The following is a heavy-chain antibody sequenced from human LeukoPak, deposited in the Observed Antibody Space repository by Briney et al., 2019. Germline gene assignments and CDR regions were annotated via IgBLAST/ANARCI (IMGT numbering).Heavy chain of an antibody. CDR2: INPSGGST. J-gene: IGHJ3*02. CDR1: GYTFTSYY. V-gene: IGHV1-46*01. CDR3: AREWYYDSSGFFSRSPWYAFDI. D-gene: IGHD3-22*01. Sequence: GASVKVSCKASGYTFTSYYIHWVRQAPGQGLEWMGIINPSGGSTSYAQKFQGRVTMTRDTSTSTVYMELSSLRSGDTAVYYCAREWYYDSSGFFSRSPWYAFDIWGQGTMVTVSS.